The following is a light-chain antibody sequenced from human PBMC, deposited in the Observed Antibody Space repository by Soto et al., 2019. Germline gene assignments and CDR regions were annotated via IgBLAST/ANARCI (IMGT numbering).Light chain of an antibody. CDR1: SSDVVGYNY. CDR2: DVS. V-gene: IGLV2-14*03. J-gene: IGLJ1*01. Sequence: QSVLTQPASVSGSPGQSITISCTGTSSDVVGYNYVSWYQHHPGKAPKLIIYDVSNRPSGVSIRFSGSKSDNTASLTISGLQPEDEADYHCSSYTTSNTRQIVFVTGTKVTX. CDR3: SSYTTSNTRQIV.